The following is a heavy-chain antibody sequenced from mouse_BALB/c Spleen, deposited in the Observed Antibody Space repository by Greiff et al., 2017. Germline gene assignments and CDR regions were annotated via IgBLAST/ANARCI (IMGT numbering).Heavy chain of an antibody. CDR3: ARDGSFYYGNFFAY. CDR1: GYTFTSYW. J-gene: IGHJ3*01. CDR2: INPSTGYT. Sequence: VQLQQSGAELAKPGASVKMSCKASGYTFTSYWMHWVKQRPGQGLEWIGYINPSTGYTEYNQKFKDKATLTADKSSSTAYMQLSSLTSEDSAVYYCARDGSFYYGNFFAYWGQGTLVTVSA. V-gene: IGHV1-7*01. D-gene: IGHD2-1*01.